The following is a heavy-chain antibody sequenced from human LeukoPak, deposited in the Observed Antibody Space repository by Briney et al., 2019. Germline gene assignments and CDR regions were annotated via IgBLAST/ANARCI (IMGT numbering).Heavy chain of an antibody. Sequence: GGSLRLSCAASGFAFSSYEVHWVRQAPGKGLEWVSYINPSGNTFDYADSVKGRFTISRDNAKNSLYLQMNSLRAEDTAAYYCARGRIYFDYWGQGTLVTVSS. D-gene: IGHD2-15*01. CDR2: INPSGNTF. J-gene: IGHJ4*02. V-gene: IGHV3-48*03. CDR3: ARGRIYFDY. CDR1: GFAFSSYE.